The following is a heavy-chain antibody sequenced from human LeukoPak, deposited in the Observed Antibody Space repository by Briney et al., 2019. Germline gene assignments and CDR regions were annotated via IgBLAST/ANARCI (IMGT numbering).Heavy chain of an antibody. D-gene: IGHD3/OR15-3a*01. Sequence: ASVKVSCKASGYTFTNYDINWVRQASGQGLEWMGWMNPNTGNTGYAQKFQGRLTMTRDTSISTAYMELSSLRSEDTAVYYCARGPNHDLWNGYSYSYYYLEVWGKGTTVTVSS. J-gene: IGHJ6*03. CDR2: MNPNTGNT. CDR1: GYTFTNYD. V-gene: IGHV1-8*01. CDR3: ARGPNHDLWNGYSYSYYYLEV.